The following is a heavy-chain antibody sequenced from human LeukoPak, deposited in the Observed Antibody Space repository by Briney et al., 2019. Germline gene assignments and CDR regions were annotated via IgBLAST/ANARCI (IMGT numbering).Heavy chain of an antibody. CDR3: ARGPDFSRP. D-gene: IGHD3-3*01. CDR1: GGSFSGYY. V-gene: IGHV4-34*01. J-gene: IGHJ5*02. Sequence: SETLSLTCAVYGGSFSGYYWSWIRQPPGKGLEWIGEINHSGSTNYNPSLKSRVTISVDTSKNQFSPKLSSVTAADTAVYYCARGPDFSRPWGQGTLVTVSS. CDR2: INHSGST.